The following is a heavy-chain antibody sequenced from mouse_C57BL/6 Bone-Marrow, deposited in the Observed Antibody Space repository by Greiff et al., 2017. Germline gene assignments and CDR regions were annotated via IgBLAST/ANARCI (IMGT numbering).Heavy chain of an antibody. CDR2: IWSGGST. Sequence: VQGVESGPGLVQPSQSLSITCTVSGFSLTSYGVHWVRQSPGKGLEWLGVIWSGGSTDYNAAFISRLSISKDNSTSQVFFKMNSMQADDTAIYYGARRGYYGSSWHWYFDVWGTGTTVTVSS. CDR3: ARRGYYGSSWHWYFDV. D-gene: IGHD1-1*01. J-gene: IGHJ1*03. V-gene: IGHV2-2*01. CDR1: GFSLTSYG.